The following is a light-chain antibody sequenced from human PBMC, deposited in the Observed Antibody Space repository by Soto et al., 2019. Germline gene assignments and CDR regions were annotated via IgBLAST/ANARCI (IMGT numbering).Light chain of an antibody. CDR3: QQYGMSRWT. CDR2: GAS. CDR1: QSVSSSY. J-gene: IGKJ1*01. Sequence: EIVLTQSPGTLPLSPGERATLSCRASQSVSSSYLAWYQQKPGQAPRLLIYGASSRATGIPDRFSGSGSGTDFTLTISRLEPEDFAVYYCQQYGMSRWTFGQGTKVDIK. V-gene: IGKV3-20*01.